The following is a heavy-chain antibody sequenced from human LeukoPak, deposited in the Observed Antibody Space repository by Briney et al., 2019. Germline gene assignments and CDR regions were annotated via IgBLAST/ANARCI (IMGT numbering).Heavy chain of an antibody. J-gene: IGHJ3*02. CDR2: IYTSGST. D-gene: IGHD3-22*01. Sequence: SETLSLTSTVSGGSISSYYWSWIRQPAGKGLEWIGRIYTSGSTNYNPSLKSRVTMSVDTSKNQFSLKLSSVTAADTAVYYCARDRRAYYYDSSGYIAHAFDIWGQGTMVTVSS. CDR1: GGSISSYY. V-gene: IGHV4-4*07. CDR3: ARDRRAYYYDSSGYIAHAFDI.